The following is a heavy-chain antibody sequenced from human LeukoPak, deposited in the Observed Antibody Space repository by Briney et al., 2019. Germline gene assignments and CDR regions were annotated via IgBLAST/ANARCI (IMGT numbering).Heavy chain of an antibody. CDR2: ISGSGGST. D-gene: IGHD3-10*01. Sequence: LSGGSLRLSCAASGFTFSSYAMSWVRQAPGKGLEWVSVISGSGGSTYYADSVKGRFTISRDNSKNTLYLQMNSLRAEDTAVYYCAKFGALPFYVIFPVAEGWFDPWGQGTLVTVSS. J-gene: IGHJ5*02. CDR1: GFTFSSYA. V-gene: IGHV3-23*01. CDR3: AKFGALPFYVIFPVAEGWFDP.